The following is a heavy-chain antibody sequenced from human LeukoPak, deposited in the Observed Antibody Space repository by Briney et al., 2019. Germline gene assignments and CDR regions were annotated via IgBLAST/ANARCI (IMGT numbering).Heavy chain of an antibody. CDR2: ISAYSGKR. CDR1: GYSFTSYG. D-gene: IGHD2-2*01. Sequence: ASVKVSCTASGYSFTSYGISWVRQAPGQGLEWMGWISAYSGKRNYAQKVQDRITLTTDTSTSTAYMEIKSLTSDDTAVYYCARYQLGYCTRTSCYRGFDYWGQGTLVTVSS. V-gene: IGHV1-18*01. J-gene: IGHJ4*02. CDR3: ARYQLGYCTRTSCYRGFDY.